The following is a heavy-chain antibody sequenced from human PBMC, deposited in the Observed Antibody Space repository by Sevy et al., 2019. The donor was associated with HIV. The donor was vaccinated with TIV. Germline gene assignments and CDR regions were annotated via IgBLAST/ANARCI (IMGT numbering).Heavy chain of an antibody. CDR3: AKDDDYGDYFDY. Sequence: GSLRLSGAASGFTFSSYGMHWVRQAPGKGLEWVAVISYDGSNKYYADSVKGRFTISRDNSKNTLYLQMNSLRAEDTAVYYCAKDDDYGDYFDYWGQGTLVTVSS. V-gene: IGHV3-30*18. D-gene: IGHD4-17*01. CDR1: GFTFSSYG. CDR2: ISYDGSNK. J-gene: IGHJ4*02.